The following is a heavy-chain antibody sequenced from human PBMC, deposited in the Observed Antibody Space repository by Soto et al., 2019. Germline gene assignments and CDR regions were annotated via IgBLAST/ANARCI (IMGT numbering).Heavy chain of an antibody. D-gene: IGHD2-15*01. V-gene: IGHV1-8*01. CDR2: MNPDSGHA. Sequence: QVQLVQSRAEVKKPGASVKVSCKASGYTFTNSDINWVRQAPGQGLEWMGWMNPDSGHAAYAQKFQGRVTLITSTSTSTVYMEMRTLGSEDTAVYYCARRPHCSGGICYYGLDNWGQGTLVTVSS. CDR1: GYTFTNSD. CDR3: ARRPHCSGGICYYGLDN. J-gene: IGHJ4*02.